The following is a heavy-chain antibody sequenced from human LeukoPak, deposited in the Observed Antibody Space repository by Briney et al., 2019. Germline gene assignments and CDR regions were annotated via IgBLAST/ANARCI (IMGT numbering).Heavy chain of an antibody. CDR2: IIPIFGTA. Sequence: SVKVSCKASGGTFSSYAISWVRQAPGQGLEWMGGIIPIFGTANYAQKFQGRVTITADESTSTAYMELSSLRSEDTAVYYCARVLVGYCSSTSCSVYYYYMDVWGKGTTVTVSS. D-gene: IGHD2-2*01. CDR3: ARVLVGYCSSTSCSVYYYYMDV. J-gene: IGHJ6*03. V-gene: IGHV1-69*13. CDR1: GGTFSSYA.